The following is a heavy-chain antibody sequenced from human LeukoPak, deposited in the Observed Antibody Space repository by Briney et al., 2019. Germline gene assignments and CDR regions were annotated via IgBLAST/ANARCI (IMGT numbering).Heavy chain of an antibody. CDR3: ARDSSSWYSIDY. V-gene: IGHV4-59*12. Sequence: SETLSLTCTVSGGSISSYYWSWIRQPPGKGLEWIGYIYHSGSTYYNPSLKSRVTISVDRSKSQFSLKLSSVTAADTAVYYCARDSSSWYSIDYWGQGTLVTVSS. CDR2: IYHSGST. J-gene: IGHJ4*02. D-gene: IGHD6-13*01. CDR1: GGSISSYY.